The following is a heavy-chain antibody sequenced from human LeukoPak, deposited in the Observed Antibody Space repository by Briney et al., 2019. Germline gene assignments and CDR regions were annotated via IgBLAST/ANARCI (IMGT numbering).Heavy chain of an antibody. J-gene: IGHJ4*02. Sequence: SETLSLTCAVYGGSFSGYYWSWIRQPPGKGLEWIGEINHSGSTNYNPSPKSRVTISVDTSKNQFSLKLSSVTAADTAVYYCARGSHGSYYFDYWGQGTLVTVSS. CDR2: INHSGST. CDR3: ARGSHGSYYFDY. V-gene: IGHV4-34*01. D-gene: IGHD6-25*01. CDR1: GGSFSGYY.